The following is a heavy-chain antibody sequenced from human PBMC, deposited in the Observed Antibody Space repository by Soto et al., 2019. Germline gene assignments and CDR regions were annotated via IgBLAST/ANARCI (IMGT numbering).Heavy chain of an antibody. CDR3: AREGIAAAAPTYNWFDP. V-gene: IGHV3-30-3*01. CDR1: GFTFSSYA. CDR2: ISYDGSNK. D-gene: IGHD6-13*01. J-gene: IGHJ5*02. Sequence: GGSLRLSCAASGFTFSSYAMHWVRQAPGKGLEWVAVISYDGSNKYYADSVKGRFTISRDNSKNTLYLQMNSLRAEDTAVYYCAREGIAAAAPTYNWFDPWGQGTLVTVSS.